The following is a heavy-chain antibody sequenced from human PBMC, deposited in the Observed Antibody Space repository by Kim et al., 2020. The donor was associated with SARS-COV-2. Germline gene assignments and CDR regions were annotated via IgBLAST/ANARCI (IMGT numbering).Heavy chain of an antibody. D-gene: IGHD6-13*01. J-gene: IGHJ3*02. Sequence: GGSLRLSCAASGFTFSSYSMNWVRQAPGKGLEWVSSISSSSSYIYYADSVKGRFTISRDNAKNSLYLQMNSLRAEDTAVYYCARVEGPAYSSSWLPDIWGQGTMVTVSS. CDR2: ISSSSSYI. CDR3: ARVEGPAYSSSWLPDI. CDR1: GFTFSSYS. V-gene: IGHV3-21*01.